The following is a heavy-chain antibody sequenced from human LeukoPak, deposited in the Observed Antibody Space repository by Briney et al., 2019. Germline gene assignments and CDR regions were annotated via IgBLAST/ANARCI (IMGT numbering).Heavy chain of an antibody. V-gene: IGHV4-59*01. CDR1: GGSISGYY. J-gene: IGHJ3*02. CDR3: ASGTALWFRELLYGEAFDI. Sequence: PSETLSLTCTVSGGSISGYYWTWLRQPPGKGLEWIGYMSDSVNTNYNPSLKSRVTISVDTSKNQFSLKLSSVTAADTAVYYCASGTALWFRELLYGEAFDIWGQGTMVTVSS. D-gene: IGHD3-10*01. CDR2: MSDSVNT.